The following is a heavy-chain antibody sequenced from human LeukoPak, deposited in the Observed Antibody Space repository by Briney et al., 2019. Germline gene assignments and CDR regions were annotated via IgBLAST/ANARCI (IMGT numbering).Heavy chain of an antibody. CDR2: IYPGDSDT. CDR1: GYIFAAYW. Sequence: GESLKISCKGSGYIFAAYWIGWVRQMPGKGLEWMGSIYPGDSDTRYSPSFQGQVTTSVDRSINTAYLQWNSLKASDTAIYYCARLQEDIVVVPAAIPYNWFDPWGRGSLVTVSS. D-gene: IGHD2-2*01. V-gene: IGHV5-51*01. CDR3: ARLQEDIVVVPAAIPYNWFDP. J-gene: IGHJ5*02.